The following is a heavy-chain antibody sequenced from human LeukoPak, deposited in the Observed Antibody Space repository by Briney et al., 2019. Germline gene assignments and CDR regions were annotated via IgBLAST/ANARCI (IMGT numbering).Heavy chain of an antibody. D-gene: IGHD1-26*01. CDR1: GGSIGTFH. J-gene: IGHJ5*02. Sequence: KPSETLSLTCSVSGGSIGTFHWQWIRQPPGRGLEWIGYIFTTEVTNYSPSLKSRVTISVDTSKNQFSLRLSSVTAADTAVYYCARSDGIVGEEAWFDPSGQGNLVTVSS. CDR3: ARSDGIVGEEAWFDP. CDR2: IFTTEVT. V-gene: IGHV4-4*09.